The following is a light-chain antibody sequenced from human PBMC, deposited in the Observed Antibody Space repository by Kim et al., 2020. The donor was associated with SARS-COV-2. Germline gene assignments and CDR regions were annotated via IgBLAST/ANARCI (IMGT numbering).Light chain of an antibody. CDR3: QQYNTSPPS. Sequence: SPGERATLSCRASRTVSNTYLAWYQQKPGQAPRLLIYGASSRATGIPDRFGGSGSGTDFTLTISRLEPEDFAVYYCQQYNTSPPSFGHGTKVDIK. CDR1: RTVSNTY. J-gene: IGKJ1*01. CDR2: GAS. V-gene: IGKV3-20*01.